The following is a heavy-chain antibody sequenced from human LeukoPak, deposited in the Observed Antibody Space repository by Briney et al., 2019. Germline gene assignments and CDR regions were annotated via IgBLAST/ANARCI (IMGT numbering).Heavy chain of an antibody. CDR2: IIPIFGTA. Sequence: SVKVSCKASGGTFSSYAISWVRQAPGQGLEWMGRIIPIFGTANYAQKFQGRVTITTDESTSTAYMELSSPRSEDTAVYYCARSDPNSHDAFDIWGQGTMVTVSS. CDR1: GGTFSSYA. J-gene: IGHJ3*02. V-gene: IGHV1-69*05. CDR3: ARSDPNSHDAFDI. D-gene: IGHD2-21*01.